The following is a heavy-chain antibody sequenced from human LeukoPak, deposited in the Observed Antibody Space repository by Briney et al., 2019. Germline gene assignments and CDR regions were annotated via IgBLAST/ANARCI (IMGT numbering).Heavy chain of an antibody. CDR3: TYSSSLGYFDY. CDR2: ISAYNGNT. Sequence: ASVKVSCKASGYTFTSYGISWVRQAPGQGLEWMGWISAYNGNTNYAQKLQGRVTMTTDTSTSTAYMELRSLRSGDTAVYYCTYSSSLGYFDYWGQGTLVTVSS. V-gene: IGHV1-18*01. D-gene: IGHD6-13*01. CDR1: GYTFTSYG. J-gene: IGHJ4*02.